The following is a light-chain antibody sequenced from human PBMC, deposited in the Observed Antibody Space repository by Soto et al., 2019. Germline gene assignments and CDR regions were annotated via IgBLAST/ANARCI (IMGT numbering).Light chain of an antibody. J-gene: IGLJ1*01. CDR2: DVS. CDR1: SSDVGGYNY. Sequence: QSALTQPASVSGSPGQSITISCTGTSSDVGGYNYVSWYQQHPGKAPKLMIYDVSNRPSGVSNRFSGSKSGNTASLTISGLQAEDVADYYCSSYTSSSTYVFGTGTMLTVL. CDR3: SSYTSSSTYV. V-gene: IGLV2-14*01.